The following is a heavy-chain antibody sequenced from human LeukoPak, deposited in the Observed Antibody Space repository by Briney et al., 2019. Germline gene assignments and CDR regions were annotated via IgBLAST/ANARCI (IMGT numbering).Heavy chain of an antibody. CDR3: AKDPSMTGYYKGGFDY. CDR2: ISGSGGST. J-gene: IGHJ4*02. D-gene: IGHD3-9*01. V-gene: IGHV3-23*01. CDR1: GFTFSSYA. Sequence: GGSLRLSCAASGFTFSSYAMSWVRQAPGKGLEWVSAISGSGGSTYYAGSVKGRFTISRDNSKNTLYLQMNSLRAEDTAVYYCAKDPSMTGYYKGGFDYWGQGTLVTVSS.